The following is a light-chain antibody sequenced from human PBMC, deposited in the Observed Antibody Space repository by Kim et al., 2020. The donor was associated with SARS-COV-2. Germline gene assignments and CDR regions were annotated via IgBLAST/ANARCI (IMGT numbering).Light chain of an antibody. Sequence: APGERAPLSCRASQAVSRSYLAWYQQKPGQPPRLLIYDASNRATGIPDRFSGSESGTDFTLTISGLDPEDFAVYYCQQYAHSPLTFGQGTKVEIK. CDR1: QAVSRSY. CDR3: QQYAHSPLT. V-gene: IGKV3-20*01. CDR2: DAS. J-gene: IGKJ1*01.